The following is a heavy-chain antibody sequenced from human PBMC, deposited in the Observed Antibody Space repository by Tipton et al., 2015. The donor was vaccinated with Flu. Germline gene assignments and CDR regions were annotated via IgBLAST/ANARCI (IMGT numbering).Heavy chain of an antibody. J-gene: IGHJ4*02. Sequence: TLSLTCTVSGGSISSYYWSWIRQPPGKGLEWIGYIYYSGSTNYNPSLKSRVTISVDTSKNQFSLKLSSVTAADTAVYYCARGGVLDYWGQGPLVTVSS. V-gene: IGHV4-59*01. CDR2: IYYSGST. CDR3: ARGGVLDY. CDR1: GGSISSYY.